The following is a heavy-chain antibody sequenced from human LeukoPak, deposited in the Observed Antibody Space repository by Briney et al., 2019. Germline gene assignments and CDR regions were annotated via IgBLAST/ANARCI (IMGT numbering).Heavy chain of an antibody. V-gene: IGHV1-69*05. D-gene: IGHD3/OR15-3a*01. Sequence: ASVKVSCKASGGTFSSYAISWVRQAPGQGLESMGGIIPIFGTANYAQKFQGRVTITTDESTSTAYMELSSLRSEDTAVYYCARVLDPYNWFDPWGQGTLVTVSS. CDR2: IIPIFGTA. CDR1: GGTFSSYA. CDR3: ARVLDPYNWFDP. J-gene: IGHJ5*02.